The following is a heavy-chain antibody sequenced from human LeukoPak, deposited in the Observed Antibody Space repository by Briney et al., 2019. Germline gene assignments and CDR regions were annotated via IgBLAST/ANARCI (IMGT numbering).Heavy chain of an antibody. D-gene: IGHD2-8*01. Sequence: PGGYLSLSCTTSGFIFSNYGMHWVRQAPGKGLEWVAFIRHDGSNKYYEDSVKGRCTISRDNSTTTVYLQMNSLRTEDTAVYYCAKDRCSNGIGCYYYYMDVWGKGTTVTVSS. CDR1: GFIFSNYG. CDR2: IRHDGSNK. J-gene: IGHJ6*03. CDR3: AKDRCSNGIGCYYYYMDV. V-gene: IGHV3-30*02.